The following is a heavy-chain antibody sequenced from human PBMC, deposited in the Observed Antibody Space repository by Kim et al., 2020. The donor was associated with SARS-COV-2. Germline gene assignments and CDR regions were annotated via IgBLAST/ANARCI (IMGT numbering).Heavy chain of an antibody. V-gene: IGHV1-46*01. CDR1: GYTFTTYY. CDR3: ARAGGG. CDR2: INPSGGST. D-gene: IGHD1-26*01. Sequence: ASVKVSCKASGYTFTTYYLYWVRQAPGQGLEWMGLINPSGGSTSYAHNFQGRVTMTRDTSTSTVYMELSSLTSEDTAVYYCARAGGGRGQGTLVSAS. J-gene: IGHJ4*02.